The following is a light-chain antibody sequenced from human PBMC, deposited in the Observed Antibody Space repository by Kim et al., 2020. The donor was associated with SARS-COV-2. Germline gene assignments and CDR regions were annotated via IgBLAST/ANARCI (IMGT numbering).Light chain of an antibody. CDR2: TAS. J-gene: IGKJ5*01. CDR3: QQSYTIPIT. V-gene: IGKV1-39*01. Sequence: ASVGDRVTITCRARQSISNYLSWFQQKPGKAPKHLIFTASSLQSGVPPRFSGSGSGTEFSLTISSLQPEDFATYFCQQSYTIPITFGQGTRLEIK. CDR1: QSISNY.